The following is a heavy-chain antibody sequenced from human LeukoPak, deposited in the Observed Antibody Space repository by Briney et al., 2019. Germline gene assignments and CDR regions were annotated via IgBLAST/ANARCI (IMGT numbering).Heavy chain of an antibody. J-gene: IGHJ6*04. CDR1: GFTFSSYE. D-gene: IGHD3-10*02. CDR2: ISSSGSTI. CDR3: AELGITMIGGV. Sequence: GGSLRLSCAASGFTFSSYEMNWVRQAPGEGLERVSYISSSGSTIYYADSVKGRFTISRDNAKNSLYLQMNSLIAEDTAVYYCAELGITMIGGVWGKGTTVTISS. V-gene: IGHV3-48*03.